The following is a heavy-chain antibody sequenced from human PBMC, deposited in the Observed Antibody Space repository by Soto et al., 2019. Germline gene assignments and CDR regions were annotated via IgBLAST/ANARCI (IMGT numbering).Heavy chain of an antibody. CDR1: GGSIRSYD. D-gene: IGHD4-17*01. Sequence: SETMCLTCTVSGGSIRSYDGTWIRQPPGKGLEWIGYIYYSGSTSYNPSLKSRVTISVDTSKNQFSLKLSSVTAADTAIYYCASSHDDSLDCFDYWGQGALVTVSS. V-gene: IGHV4-59*08. J-gene: IGHJ4*02. CDR3: ASSHDDSLDCFDY. CDR2: IYYSGST.